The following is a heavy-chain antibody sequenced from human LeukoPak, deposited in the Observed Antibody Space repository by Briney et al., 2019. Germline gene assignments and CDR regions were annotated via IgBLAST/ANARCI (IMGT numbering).Heavy chain of an antibody. Sequence: GGSLRLSCAASGFTFSSYGMNWVRQAPGKGLVWVSHINTDGSVTSYAESVKGRFTISRDNAKNTLSLQMNSLRAEDTAVYYCARARGYSAYVDQWGQGTLVTVSS. CDR2: INTDGSVT. D-gene: IGHD5-12*01. CDR1: GFTFSSYG. V-gene: IGHV3-74*01. J-gene: IGHJ4*02. CDR3: ARARGYSAYVDQ.